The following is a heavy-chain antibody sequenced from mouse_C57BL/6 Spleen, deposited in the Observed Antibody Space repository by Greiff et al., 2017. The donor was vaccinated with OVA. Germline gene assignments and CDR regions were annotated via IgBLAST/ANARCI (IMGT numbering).Heavy chain of an antibody. CDR2: IDPSDSYT. D-gene: IGHD2-2*01. CDR3: ARRGYGDWFAY. J-gene: IGHJ3*01. CDR1: GYTFTSYW. V-gene: IGHV1-69*01. Sequence: QVQLQQSGAELVMPGASVKLSCKASGYTFTSYWMHWVKQRPGQGLEWIGEIDPSDSYTNYNQKFKGKSTLTVDKSSSTAYMQLSSLTSEDSAVYYCARRGYGDWFAYWGQGTLVTVSA.